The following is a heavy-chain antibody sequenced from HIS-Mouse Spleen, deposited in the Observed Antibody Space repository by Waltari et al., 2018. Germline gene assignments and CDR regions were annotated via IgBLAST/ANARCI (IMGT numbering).Heavy chain of an antibody. CDR3: AREIPYSSSWYDWYFDL. D-gene: IGHD6-13*01. CDR1: GGSISSSSYY. Sequence: QLQLQESGPGLVKPSETLSLTCTVSGGSISSSSYYWGWIRQPPGKGLEWIGSNYYSWRTYDNPSLRSRVTTSVDTSKNQFSLKLSAVTAADTAVYYCAREIPYSSSWYDWYFDLWGRGTLVTVSS. V-gene: IGHV4-39*07. J-gene: IGHJ2*01. CDR2: NYYSWRT.